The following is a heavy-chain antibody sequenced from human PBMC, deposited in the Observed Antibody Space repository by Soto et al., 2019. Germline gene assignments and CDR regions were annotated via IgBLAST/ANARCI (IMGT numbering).Heavy chain of an antibody. J-gene: IGHJ6*02. CDR2: MYNTGST. CDR1: DGSISGYY. D-gene: IGHD2-21*02. CDR3: ARDLWGYCGTDCYPLDV. V-gene: IGHV4-59*01. Sequence: SGTPALTCTVPDGSISGYYWSWIRQPPGKGLEWIGYMYNTGSTVYNPSFKSRVTISVDTSKNQFSLKLNSVTAADTAVYYCARDLWGYCGTDCYPLDVWGQGTTVTVCS.